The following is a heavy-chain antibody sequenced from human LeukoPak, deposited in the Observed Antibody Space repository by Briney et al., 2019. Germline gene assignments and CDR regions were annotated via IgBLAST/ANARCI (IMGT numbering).Heavy chain of an antibody. V-gene: IGHV3-21*01. D-gene: IGHD5-18*01. CDR1: GFTFTSYS. CDR3: AKAVSLLVVETGEFAM. Sequence: PGGSLRLSCAASGFTFTSYSMNWVRQAPGQGLEWISGISSSAGYTNYADSVKGRFTISRDNATNSLFLEMNSLRGEDTPIYYCAKAVSLLVVETGEFAMWGQGTLVSVSS. CDR2: ISSSAGYT. J-gene: IGHJ3*02.